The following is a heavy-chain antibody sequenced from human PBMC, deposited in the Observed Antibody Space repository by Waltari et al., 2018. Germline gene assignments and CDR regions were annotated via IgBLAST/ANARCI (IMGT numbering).Heavy chain of an antibody. CDR2: VDPEDGET. CDR3: ATSDRGGAGQYYYGMDV. J-gene: IGHJ6*02. CDR1: GYTFTDYY. V-gene: IGHV1-69-2*01. D-gene: IGHD1-26*01. Sequence: EVQLVQSGAEVKKPGATVKISCKVSGYTFTDYYMHWVHQAPGKGLEWMGLVDPEDGETIYAEKFQGRVTITADTSTDTAYMELSSLRSEDTAVYYCATSDRGGAGQYYYGMDVWGQGTTVTVSS.